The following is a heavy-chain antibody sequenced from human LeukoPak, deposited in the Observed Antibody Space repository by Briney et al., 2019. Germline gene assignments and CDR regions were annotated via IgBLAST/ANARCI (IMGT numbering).Heavy chain of an antibody. D-gene: IGHD1-1*01. CDR1: GFTLGSYW. J-gene: IGHJ4*02. CDR2: IKEDGSET. Sequence: PGVPLRLSCAASGFTLGSYWMTWVRQAPRKGLEWAAAIKEDGSETYYVDSVKGRFTISRDNAKNSLYLQMSSLRAEDTAVYYCARTTYGDYWGQGTLVTVPS. CDR3: ARTTYGDY. V-gene: IGHV3-7*02.